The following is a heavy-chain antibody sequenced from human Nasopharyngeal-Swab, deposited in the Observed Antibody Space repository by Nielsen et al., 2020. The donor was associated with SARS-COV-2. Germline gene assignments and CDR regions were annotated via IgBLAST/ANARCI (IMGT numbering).Heavy chain of an antibody. Sequence: GGSLRLSCAASGFTFSSYSMNWVRQAPGKGLEWVSYISSSSSTIYYADSVKGRFTISRDNAKNSLYLQMNSLRAEDTAVYYCARDRYYYDSSGYYLFDYWGQGTLVTVSS. CDR3: ARDRYYYDSSGYYLFDY. V-gene: IGHV3-48*01. D-gene: IGHD3-22*01. CDR1: GFTFSSYS. J-gene: IGHJ4*02. CDR2: ISSSSSTI.